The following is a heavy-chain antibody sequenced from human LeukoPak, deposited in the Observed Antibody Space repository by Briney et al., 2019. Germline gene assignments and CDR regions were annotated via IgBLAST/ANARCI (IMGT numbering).Heavy chain of an antibody. CDR2: IIPIFGTA. J-gene: IGHJ5*02. V-gene: IGHV1-69*01. Sequence: GSSVKVSCKASGGTFSSYAISWVRQAPGQGLEWMGGIIPIFGTANYAQKFQGRVTITADESTSTDYMELSSLRSEDTAVYYCARTLPIYSSAFANWFDPWGQGTMVTVSS. D-gene: IGHD6-25*01. CDR1: GGTFSSYA. CDR3: ARTLPIYSSAFANWFDP.